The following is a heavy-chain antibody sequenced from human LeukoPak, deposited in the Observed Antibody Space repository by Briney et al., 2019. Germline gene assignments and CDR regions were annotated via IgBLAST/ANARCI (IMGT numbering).Heavy chain of an antibody. J-gene: IGHJ5*02. CDR2: INPNSGGT. V-gene: IGHV1-8*02. Sequence: ASVKVSCKASGYTFTSYGISWVRQAPGQGLEWMGWINPNSGGTNYAQKFQGRVTMTRNTSIRTAYMELSSLRSEDTAVYYCARVPSGGDKFDPWGQGILVTVSS. CDR1: GYTFTSYG. CDR3: ARVPSGGDKFDP. D-gene: IGHD6-25*01.